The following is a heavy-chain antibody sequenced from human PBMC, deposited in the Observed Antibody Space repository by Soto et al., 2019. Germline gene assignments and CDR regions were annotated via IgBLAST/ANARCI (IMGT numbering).Heavy chain of an antibody. CDR3: AHRYCSGGRCLTFGH. J-gene: IGHJ4*02. Sequence: QITLKESGPPLVKPTQTLTLTCTFSGFSLSTSGVSVGWIRQPPGKALDWLALIYWDDDKRLSPSQKSRLNSTKDTSKNQVVLPMSDMDPVDTATYYCAHRYCSGGRCLTFGHWGQGTLVPVSS. V-gene: IGHV2-5*02. CDR1: GFSLSTSGVS. CDR2: IYWDDDK. D-gene: IGHD2-15*01.